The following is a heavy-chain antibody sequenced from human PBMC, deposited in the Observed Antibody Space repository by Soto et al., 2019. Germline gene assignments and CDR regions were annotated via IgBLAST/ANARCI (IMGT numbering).Heavy chain of an antibody. CDR3: ARGVRHPGGQTYFDFWGGYYPAYFDY. D-gene: IGHD3-3*01. CDR2: INHSGST. J-gene: IGHJ4*02. Sequence: QVQLQQWGAGLLKPSETLSLTCAVYGGSFSGYYWSWIRQPPGKGLEWVGEINHSGSTNYNPSLKRRVTISVDTSKDQFSLELRSVTAADTGVYYCARGVRHPGGQTYFDFWGGYYPAYFDYWGQGTLVTVSS. CDR1: GGSFSGYY. V-gene: IGHV4-34*01.